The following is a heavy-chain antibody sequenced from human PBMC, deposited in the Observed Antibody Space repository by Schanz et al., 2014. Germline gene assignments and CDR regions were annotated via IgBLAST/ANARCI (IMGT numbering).Heavy chain of an antibody. V-gene: IGHV3-15*01. CDR2: IKSKTDGGTR. Sequence: EVQLLESGGGLVQPGGSLRLSCATSGFTLNNAWMNWVRQAPGKGLQWVARIKSKTDGGTRDYAAPVKGRFTISTDDSKNTVYLQINSLQTEDTAVYYCTADLWFGAVWGVWWGQGTLVTVSS. CDR1: GFTLNNAW. CDR3: TADLWFGAVWGVW. J-gene: IGHJ4*02. D-gene: IGHD3-10*01.